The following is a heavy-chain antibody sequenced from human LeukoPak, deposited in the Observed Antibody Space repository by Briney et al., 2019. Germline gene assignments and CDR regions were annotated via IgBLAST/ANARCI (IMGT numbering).Heavy chain of an antibody. CDR2: IIPIFGTA. J-gene: IGHJ4*02. Sequence: SVKVSCKASGGTFSSYAISWVRQAPGQGLEWMGGIIPIFGTANYAQKFQGRVTITADESTSTAYMELSSLRSEDTAVYYCAREDPYVSYRYDSSGPFDYRGQGTLVTVSS. V-gene: IGHV1-69*01. CDR1: GGTFSSYA. CDR3: AREDPYVSYRYDSSGPFDY. D-gene: IGHD3-22*01.